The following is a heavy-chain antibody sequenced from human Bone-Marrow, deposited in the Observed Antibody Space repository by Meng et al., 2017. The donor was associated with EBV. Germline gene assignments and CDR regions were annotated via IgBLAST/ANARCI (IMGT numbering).Heavy chain of an antibody. CDR3: SIIIYGSGLNSWFDP. D-gene: IGHD3-10*01. V-gene: IGHV4-4*02. J-gene: IGHJ5*02. CDR2: IHHGGST. CDR1: GGSISSDNG. Sequence: QPQESGPGLVNVSGTLSLPCGVSGGSISSDNGWTWVRQPPGKGLEWVGEIHHGGSTNYNPSLKSRVTISLDKSKNQFSLRLTSVTAADTAVYYCSIIIYGSGLNSWFDPWGQGTLVTVSS.